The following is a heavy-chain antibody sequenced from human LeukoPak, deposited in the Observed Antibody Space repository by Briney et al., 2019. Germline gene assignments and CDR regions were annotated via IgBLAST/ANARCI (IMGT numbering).Heavy chain of an antibody. D-gene: IGHD3-3*01. V-gene: IGHV3-48*03. CDR2: ISSSGSTI. Sequence: GGSQRLSCAASGFTFSSYEMNWVRQAPGKGLEWVSYISSSGSTIYYADSVKGRFTISRDNAKNSLYLQMNSLRAEDTAVYYCAREGENYDFWSGYYPFDYWGQGTLVTVSS. CDR1: GFTFSSYE. CDR3: AREGENYDFWSGYYPFDY. J-gene: IGHJ4*02.